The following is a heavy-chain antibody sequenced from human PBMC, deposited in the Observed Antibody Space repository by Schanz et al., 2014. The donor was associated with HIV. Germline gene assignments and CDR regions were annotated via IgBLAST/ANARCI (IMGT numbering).Heavy chain of an antibody. CDR2: ISSSSSTI. V-gene: IGHV3-48*02. Sequence: EVQLVESGGGLVQPGGSLRLSCAASGFTFSSYSMNWVRQAPGKGLEWVSYISSSSSTIYYADSVKGRFTISRDNAKNSLYLQMSSLRDEDTAVYYCARDLYDFWSGTQYYLEYWGQGTLVTVSS. D-gene: IGHD3-3*01. CDR3: ARDLYDFWSGTQYYLEY. CDR1: GFTFSSYS. J-gene: IGHJ4*02.